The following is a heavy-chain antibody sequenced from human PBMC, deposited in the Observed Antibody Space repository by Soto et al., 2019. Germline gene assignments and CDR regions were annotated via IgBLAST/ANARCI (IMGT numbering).Heavy chain of an antibody. CDR1: GFTVSSHY. J-gene: IGHJ6*02. CDR3: ARIVYYYYYGMDV. Sequence: PGGSLRLSCAPSGFTVSSHYMSWVRQAPGKGLEWVSYISSSGSTIYYADSVKGRFTISRDNAKNSLYLQMNSLRAEDTAVYYCARIVYYYYYGMDVWGQGTTVTVSS. D-gene: IGHD1-26*01. V-gene: IGHV3-11*04. CDR2: ISSSGSTI.